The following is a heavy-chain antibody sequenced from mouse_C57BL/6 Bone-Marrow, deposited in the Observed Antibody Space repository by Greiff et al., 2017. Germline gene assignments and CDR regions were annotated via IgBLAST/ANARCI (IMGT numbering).Heavy chain of an antibody. Sequence: EVKLMESGGGLVKPGGSLKLSCAASGFTFSSYAMSWVRQTPEKRLEWVATISDGGSYTYYPDNVKGRFTISRDNAKNNLYLQMSHLKSEDTAMYYCARGYYGSSYGYAMDYWGQGTSVTVSS. CDR1: GFTFSSYA. J-gene: IGHJ4*01. CDR3: ARGYYGSSYGYAMDY. V-gene: IGHV5-4*03. D-gene: IGHD1-1*01. CDR2: ISDGGSYT.